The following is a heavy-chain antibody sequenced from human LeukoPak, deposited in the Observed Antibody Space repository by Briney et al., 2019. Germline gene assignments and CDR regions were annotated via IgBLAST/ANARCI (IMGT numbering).Heavy chain of an antibody. CDR2: ISWKSGNV. J-gene: IGHJ4*02. D-gene: IGHD3-10*01. CDR3: GKGLVGGYNYGSGIDY. CDR1: GFTIDDYA. Sequence: GGSLRLSCAASGFTIDDYAMPWVRQIPGKGLEWVSGISWKSGNVGYADSAKGRFTISRDNAKNSLYLQMNSLRAEDTALYYCGKGLVGGYNYGSGIDYWGQGTLVTVSS. V-gene: IGHV3-9*01.